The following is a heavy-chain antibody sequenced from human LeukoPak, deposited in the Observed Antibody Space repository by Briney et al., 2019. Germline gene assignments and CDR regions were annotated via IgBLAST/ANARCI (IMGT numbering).Heavy chain of an antibody. CDR1: GITFSNYA. J-gene: IGHJ4*02. CDR2: IRGNGATT. Sequence: GGSLRLSCAASGITFSNYAVTWVRQAPGKGLEWVAAIRGNGATTHYADSVKGRFTISRDNSKNTLYLQMNSLRAEDTAVYYCAKAYHDSGCLIDYWGQGTLVTVSS. D-gene: IGHD6-19*01. V-gene: IGHV3-23*01. CDR3: AKAYHDSGCLIDY.